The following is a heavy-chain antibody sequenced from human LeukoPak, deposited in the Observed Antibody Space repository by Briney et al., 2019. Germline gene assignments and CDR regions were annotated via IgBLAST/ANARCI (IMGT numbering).Heavy chain of an antibody. CDR3: AKDPSGHYYGSRIDY. CDR2: IRYDGSNK. J-gene: IGHJ4*02. V-gene: IGHV3-30*02. Sequence: GGSLRLSCAASGFTFSSYGMHWVRQAPGKGLEWVAFIRYDGSNKYYTDSVKGRFTISRDNSKSTLFLQMDSLRAEDTAVYHCAKDPSGHYYGSRIDYWGQGTLVTVSS. D-gene: IGHD3-10*01. CDR1: GFTFSSYG.